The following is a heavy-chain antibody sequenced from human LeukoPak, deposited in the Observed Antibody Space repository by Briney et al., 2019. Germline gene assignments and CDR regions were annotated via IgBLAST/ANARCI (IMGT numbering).Heavy chain of an antibody. Sequence: PGGSLRLSCAASGFTVSSNYMSWVRQAPGKGLEWVSSISSSSSYIYYADSVKGRFTVSRDNAKTSLYLQMNSLRAEDTAVYYCAREVDRDGDYDYWGQGTLVTVSS. D-gene: IGHD4-17*01. V-gene: IGHV3-21*01. CDR2: ISSSSSYI. J-gene: IGHJ4*02. CDR3: AREVDRDGDYDY. CDR1: GFTVSSNY.